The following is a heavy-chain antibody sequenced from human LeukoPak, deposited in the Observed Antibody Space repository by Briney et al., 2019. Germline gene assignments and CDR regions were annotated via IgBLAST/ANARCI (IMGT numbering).Heavy chain of an antibody. V-gene: IGHV4-34*01. D-gene: IGHD4-17*01. CDR3: TRMTTGHDY. Sequence: SETLSLTCAVSGVSFDDYYWSWVRQTPGKGLEWLGEINHSGYTNDSPSLKSRVTLSIDTSRKQFSLNLKSVTVADTGIYYCTRMTTGHDYWGQGTLVTVSS. CDR1: GVSFDDYY. CDR2: INHSGYT. J-gene: IGHJ4*02.